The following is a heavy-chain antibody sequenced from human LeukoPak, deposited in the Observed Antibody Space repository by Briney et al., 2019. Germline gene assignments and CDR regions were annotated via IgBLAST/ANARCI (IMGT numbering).Heavy chain of an antibody. CDR3: ARGQYYYDSSGYFVAFDI. CDR1: GYTFTGYY. D-gene: IGHD3-22*01. J-gene: IGHJ3*02. Sequence: RASVKVSCKASGYTFTGYYMHWVRQAPGQGLEWMGWINPNSGGTNYAQKFQGRVTMTRDTSISTAYMELSRLRSDDTAVYYCARGQYYYDSSGYFVAFDIWGQGTMVTVSS. CDR2: INPNSGGT. V-gene: IGHV1-2*02.